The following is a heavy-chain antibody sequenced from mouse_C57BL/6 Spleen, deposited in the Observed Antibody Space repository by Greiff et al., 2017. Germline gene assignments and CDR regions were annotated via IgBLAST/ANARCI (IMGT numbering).Heavy chain of an antibody. CDR2: FYPGSGSI. D-gene: IGHD2-4*01. CDR3: ARPQGDDYDGRDWYFYV. J-gene: IGHJ1*03. V-gene: IGHV1-62-2*01. Sequence: QVQLQQSGAELVKPGASVKLSCKASGYTFTEYTIHWVKQRSGQGLEWIGWFYPGSGSIKYNEKFKDKATLTADKSSSTVYMELSRLTSEDSAVYFCARPQGDDYDGRDWYFYVWGTGTTVTVSS. CDR1: GYTFTEYT.